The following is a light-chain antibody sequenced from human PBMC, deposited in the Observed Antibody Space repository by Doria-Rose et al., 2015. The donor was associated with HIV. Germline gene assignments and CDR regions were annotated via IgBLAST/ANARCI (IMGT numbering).Light chain of an antibody. CDR1: QSLLHTIGYNY. CDR3: MQALQTPYT. Sequence: TQSPLSLPVTPGQPASISCRSSQSLLHTIGYNYLDWYLQKPGQSPQLLVYLGSNRASGVPDRFSGSGSGTDFTLKISRVEAEDVGVYYCMQALQTPYTFGQGTKLEIK. CDR2: LGS. V-gene: IGKV2-28*01. J-gene: IGKJ2*01.